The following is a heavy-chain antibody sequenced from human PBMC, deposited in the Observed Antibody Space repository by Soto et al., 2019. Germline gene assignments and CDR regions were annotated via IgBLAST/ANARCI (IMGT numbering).Heavy chain of an antibody. J-gene: IGHJ4*02. CDR3: ARLEVGLDY. CDR1: GGSVSSGSYY. CDR2: IYYTGGT. Sequence: QVQLQESGPGLVKPSETLSLTCSVSGGSVSSGSYYWSWIRQSPEKGLEWIGYIYYTGGTKYKPSLTSRVTRSADTSRNHFSLKLTSVTAADTAVYYCARLEVGLDYWGQGVLVTVSS. V-gene: IGHV4-61*03. D-gene: IGHD2-2*01.